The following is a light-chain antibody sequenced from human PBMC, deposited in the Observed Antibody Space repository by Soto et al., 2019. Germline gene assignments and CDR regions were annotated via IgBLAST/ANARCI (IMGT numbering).Light chain of an antibody. J-gene: IGKJ1*01. CDR1: QGINIY. Sequence: DIQLTQSPSFLCASVGDRVTITCRASQGINIYLAWFQHKPGKAPNLLISAASTLQSGLPSRFSGSGSETEVTLTITSLQPEVSATYYCQQRNSYRRTFGQATKVDIK. CDR2: AAS. CDR3: QQRNSYRRT. V-gene: IGKV1-9*01.